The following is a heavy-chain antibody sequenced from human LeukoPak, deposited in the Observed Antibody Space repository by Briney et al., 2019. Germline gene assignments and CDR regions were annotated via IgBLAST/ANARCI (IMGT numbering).Heavy chain of an antibody. CDR2: SYYSGST. CDR1: GGSIRSYY. V-gene: IGHV4-59*08. J-gene: IGHJ5*02. D-gene: IGHD3-3*01. CDR3: ARSGGYYNWFDP. Sequence: SETLSLTCTVSGGSIRSYYWSWIRQPPGKGLEWIGYSYYSGSTYYNPSLKSRGTISVDTSKNQFSLKLNSVTAADTAVYYCARSGGYYNWFDPWGQGTLVTVSS.